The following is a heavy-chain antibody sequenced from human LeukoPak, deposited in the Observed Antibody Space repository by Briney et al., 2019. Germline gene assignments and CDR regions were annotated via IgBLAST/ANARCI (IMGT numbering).Heavy chain of an antibody. CDR1: GFTFSSYA. CDR3: AKGRSGYDFGT. Sequence: GGSLRLSCAASGFTFSSYAMSWVRQAPGKGLEWVSSISGSVSTYYADSVKGRFAISRDNSRNTVYLQMSSLRVEDTAVYYCAKGRSGYDFGTCGQGTLVTVSS. J-gene: IGHJ5*02. V-gene: IGHV3-23*01. D-gene: IGHD3-3*01. CDR2: ISGSVST.